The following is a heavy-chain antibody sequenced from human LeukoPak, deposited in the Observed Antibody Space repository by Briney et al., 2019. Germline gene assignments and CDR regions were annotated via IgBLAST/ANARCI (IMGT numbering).Heavy chain of an antibody. Sequence: GGSLRLSCAASGFTFNIYAMTWVRQAPGKGLEWVSIISGSGVNTYSADSVKGRFTISRDNSKNMLYLQMNSLRADDTALYYCVKGYSGPPGSFDFWGQGTLVTVSS. J-gene: IGHJ4*02. D-gene: IGHD3-10*01. CDR2: ISGSGVNT. CDR3: VKGYSGPPGSFDF. CDR1: GFTFNIYA. V-gene: IGHV3-23*01.